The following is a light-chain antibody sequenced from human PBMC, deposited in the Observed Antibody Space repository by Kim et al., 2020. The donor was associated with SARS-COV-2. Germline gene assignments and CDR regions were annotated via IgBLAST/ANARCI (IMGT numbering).Light chain of an antibody. CDR2: DVT. CDR1: SSDVGDYNF. V-gene: IGLV2-8*01. Sequence: QAALTQPPSASGSPGQSVTISCTGTSSDVGDYNFVSWYQHHPGKAPQLMIYDVTKRASGVPDRFSGSKSGNTASLTVSGLQAEDEADYYCTSYAGRVMFGGGTQLTVL. CDR3: TSYAGRVM. J-gene: IGLJ3*02.